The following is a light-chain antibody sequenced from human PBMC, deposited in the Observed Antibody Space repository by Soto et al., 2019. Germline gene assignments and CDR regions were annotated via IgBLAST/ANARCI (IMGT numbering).Light chain of an antibody. V-gene: IGKV3-11*01. CDR2: DAS. CDR3: QQRGNWPPIT. CDR1: QSVGSY. Sequence: EIVLTQSPATLSLSPGERATLSCRASQSVGSYLAWYQQKPGQAPGLLIYDASNRATGIPARFSGSGSGTDFTLTISSLEPEDFAVYYCQQRGNWPPITFGQGTRLEIK. J-gene: IGKJ5*01.